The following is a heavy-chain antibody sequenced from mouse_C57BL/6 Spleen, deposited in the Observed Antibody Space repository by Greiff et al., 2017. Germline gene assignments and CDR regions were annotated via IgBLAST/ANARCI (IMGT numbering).Heavy chain of an antibody. CDR1: GYTFTSYW. CDR2: IHPNSGST. CDR3: TRCGNNYLDY. Sequence: QVQLQQPGAELVKPGASVKMSCKASGYTFTSYWMNWVKQRPGQGLEWIGMIHPNSGSTNYNEKFKSKATLTVDKSSSTAYMQLSSLTSEDSAVYYCTRCGNNYLDYWGQGTTLTAAS. J-gene: IGHJ2*01. V-gene: IGHV1-64*01. D-gene: IGHD5-2*01.